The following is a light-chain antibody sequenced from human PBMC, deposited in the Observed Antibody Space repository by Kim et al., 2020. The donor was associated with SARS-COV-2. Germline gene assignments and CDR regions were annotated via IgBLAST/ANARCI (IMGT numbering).Light chain of an antibody. CDR3: QAWDSSTAV. V-gene: IGLV3-1*01. CDR2: QDS. Sequence: SVSPGQPALITCAGDKLGDKYACWYQQKPGQSPVLVIYQDSKRPSGIPERFSGSNSGNTATLTISGTQAMDEADYYCQAWDSSTAVFGGGTQLTVL. J-gene: IGLJ3*02. CDR1: KLGDKY.